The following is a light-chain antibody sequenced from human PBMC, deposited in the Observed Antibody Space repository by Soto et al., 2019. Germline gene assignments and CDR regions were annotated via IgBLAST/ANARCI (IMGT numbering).Light chain of an antibody. CDR2: EVT. CDR3: SSYAGSNQAVV. Sequence: QSALTQPPSASGSPEQSVTISCTGTSSDVGGYNFVSWYQQHPGKAPKLMIYEVTKRPSGVPDRFSGSKSGNTASLTVSGLQAEDEAVYYCSSYAGSNQAVVFGGGTKLTVL. J-gene: IGLJ2*01. CDR1: SSDVGGYNF. V-gene: IGLV2-8*01.